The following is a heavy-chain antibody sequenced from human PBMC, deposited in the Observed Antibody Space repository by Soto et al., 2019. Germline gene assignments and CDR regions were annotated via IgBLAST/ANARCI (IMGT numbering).Heavy chain of an antibody. CDR1: GFTFSSYD. D-gene: IGHD3-22*01. CDR2: IYSGGDT. Sequence: VGSLRLSCAASGFTFSSYDMSWVRQAPGKGLEWVSVIYSGGDTYYVDSVKGRFTISRDNSKNTLYLQMNTLRAEDTAMYYCSRSTMIGLLSHWGQGTLVTVS. CDR3: SRSTMIGLLSH. V-gene: IGHV3-66*01. J-gene: IGHJ4*02.